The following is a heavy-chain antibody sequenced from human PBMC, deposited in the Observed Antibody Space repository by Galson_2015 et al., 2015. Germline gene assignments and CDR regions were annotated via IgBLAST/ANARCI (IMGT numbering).Heavy chain of an antibody. CDR1: GFTFSDYY. Sequence: SLRLSCAASGFTFSDYYMSWIRQAPGKGLEWVSYISSSSSYTNYADSVKGRFTISRDNAKNSLYLQMNSLRAEDTAVYYCARVNSNYYYYYYMDVWGKGTTVTVSS. V-gene: IGHV3-11*06. D-gene: IGHD4-11*01. J-gene: IGHJ6*03. CDR2: ISSSSSYT. CDR3: ARVNSNYYYYYYMDV.